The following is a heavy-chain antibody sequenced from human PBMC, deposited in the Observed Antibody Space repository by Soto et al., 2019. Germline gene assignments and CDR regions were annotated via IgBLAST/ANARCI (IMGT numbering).Heavy chain of an antibody. CDR3: MLGSGWKDFDY. CDR1: GDSISGTSYY. D-gene: IGHD3-22*01. CDR2: IYYSGST. V-gene: IGHV4-39*01. J-gene: IGHJ4*02. Sequence: SETLSLTCTVSGDSISGTSYYWGWIRQPPGKGLEWIGNIYYSGSTYYNPSLKSRVTISVDTSKNQFSLKLSSVTAADTAVYYCMLGSGWKDFDYWGQG.